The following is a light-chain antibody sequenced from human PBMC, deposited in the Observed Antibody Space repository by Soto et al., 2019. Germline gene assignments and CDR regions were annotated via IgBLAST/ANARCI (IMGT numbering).Light chain of an antibody. CDR2: EVI. CDR1: TSDVGVYDY. V-gene: IGLV2-14*01. CDR3: GSYTSSSTLV. Sequence: QSVLTQPASVSGSPGQSITISCTAITSDVGVYDYVSWYQQHPGKAPKLMIYEVINRPSGVSNRFSGSKSGNTASLIISGLQAEDEADYYCGSYTSSSTLVFGGGTKLTVL. J-gene: IGLJ2*01.